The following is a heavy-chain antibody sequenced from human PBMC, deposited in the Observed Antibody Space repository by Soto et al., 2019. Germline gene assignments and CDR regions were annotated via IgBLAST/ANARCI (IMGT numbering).Heavy chain of an antibody. Sequence: QVQLQESGPGLVKPSGTLSLTCAVSSRSISSSNWWSWVRQPPGKGLEWIGEIYHSGSDNYNPSLKSRVTISVDKSNNQFSLRLSSVTAADTAIYYCAANGLYCLDYWGQGTQVTVSS. D-gene: IGHD1-26*01. CDR1: SRSISSSNW. V-gene: IGHV4-4*02. J-gene: IGHJ4*02. CDR2: IYHSGSD. CDR3: AANGLYCLDY.